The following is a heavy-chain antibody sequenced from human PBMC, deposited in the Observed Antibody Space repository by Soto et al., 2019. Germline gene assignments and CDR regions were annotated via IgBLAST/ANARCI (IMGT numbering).Heavy chain of an antibody. CDR2: IDPSDSYT. J-gene: IGHJ4*02. Sequence: GESLKLSCKGSGYSFTSYWISWVRQMPGKGLEWMGRIDPSDSYTNYSPSFQGHVTISADKSISTAYLQWSSLKASDTAMYYCARHQEGFLEWLFDYWGQGTLVTSPQ. D-gene: IGHD3-3*01. V-gene: IGHV5-10-1*01. CDR1: GYSFTSYW. CDR3: ARHQEGFLEWLFDY.